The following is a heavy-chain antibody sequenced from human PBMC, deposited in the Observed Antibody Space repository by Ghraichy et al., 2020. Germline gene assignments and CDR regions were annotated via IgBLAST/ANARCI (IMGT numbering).Heavy chain of an antibody. V-gene: IGHV1-2*02. CDR1: GYTFTGYY. Sequence: ASVKVSCKASGYTFTGYYIHWVRQAPGQGLEWMGWINPDSGGTNYAQKLQGRVTMTRDTSISTAYMELSSLRSDDTAVYYCANWGGDGSGRSFDYWGQGTLVTVSS. D-gene: IGHD3-10*01. CDR2: INPDSGGT. CDR3: ANWGGDGSGRSFDY. J-gene: IGHJ4*02.